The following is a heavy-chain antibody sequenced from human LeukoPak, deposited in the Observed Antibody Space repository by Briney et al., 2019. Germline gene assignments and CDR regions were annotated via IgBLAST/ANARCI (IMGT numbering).Heavy chain of an antibody. CDR3: ASASYEDDAFDI. D-gene: IGHD1-26*01. V-gene: IGHV1-8*01. CDR2: MNHNSGNT. J-gene: IGHJ3*02. Sequence: ASVKVSCKASVYTFTGYDINWVRQATGQGLEWIGWMNHNSGNTGYAQMIQGRVTMTRNTYIRTAYMELSSMRSEDTAVYYCASASYEDDAFDIWGQGTMVTVSS. CDR1: VYTFTGYD.